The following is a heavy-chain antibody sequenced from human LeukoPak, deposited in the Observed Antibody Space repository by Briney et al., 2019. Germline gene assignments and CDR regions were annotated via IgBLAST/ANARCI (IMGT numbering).Heavy chain of an antibody. D-gene: IGHD1-26*01. CDR2: IHISGRT. CDR1: RVSISSHY. J-gene: IGHJ6*03. V-gene: IGHV4-59*11. CDR3: AKEVVGLRYYMDV. Sequence: SETLSLTCTVSRVSISSHYWSWIRQPPGKGLEWIGYIHISGRTNSNPALKSRVTISVDTSKNQLSLKLTSVTVADTAVYYCAKEVVGLRYYMDVWGKGTTVTVSS.